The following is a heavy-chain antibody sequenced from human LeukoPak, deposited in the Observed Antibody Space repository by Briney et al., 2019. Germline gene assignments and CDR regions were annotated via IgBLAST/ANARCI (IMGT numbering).Heavy chain of an antibody. CDR3: ARVSTGGPRRHFDN. V-gene: IGHV4-59*01. Sequence: PSETLSLTCTVSGGSISSYYWSWIRQPPGKGLEWIGYIYSGSTNYNPSLKSRVTISVDTSKNQFSLKLSSVTAADTAVYYCARVSTGGPRRHFDNWGQGTLVTVSS. D-gene: IGHD7-27*01. CDR1: GGSISSYY. CDR2: IYSGST. J-gene: IGHJ4*02.